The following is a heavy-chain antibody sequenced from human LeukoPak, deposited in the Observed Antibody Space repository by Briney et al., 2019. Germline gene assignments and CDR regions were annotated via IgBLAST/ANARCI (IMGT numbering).Heavy chain of an antibody. J-gene: IGHJ4*02. V-gene: IGHV4-39*01. Sequence: SETLSLTCTVSGGSISSDAYYWGWTRLPPKKGLEWIGTIYHSGSTYLNPSLRSRLTISVDTSKNQFSLNLSSVTAADTAVYYCARLDGAWGYFDYWGQGTLVTVSS. CDR3: ARLDGAWGYFDY. CDR1: GGSISSDAYY. CDR2: IYHSGST. D-gene: IGHD3-16*01.